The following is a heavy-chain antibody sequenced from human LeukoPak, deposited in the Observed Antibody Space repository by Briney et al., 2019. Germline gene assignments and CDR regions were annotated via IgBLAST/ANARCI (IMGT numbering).Heavy chain of an antibody. CDR2: ISGYNGDT. CDR3: ARNWGAGHPINFDY. CDR1: GYFFSSCG. D-gene: IGHD3-16*01. J-gene: IGHJ4*02. V-gene: IGHV1-18*01. Sequence: ASVKVSCKTFGYFFSSCGINWVRQAPGQGLQWIGWISGYNGDTKYAQKLQGRVTMTTDTSTNTAYMDLRSLRADDTAVYYCARNWGAGHPINFDYWGQGTLVTVSS.